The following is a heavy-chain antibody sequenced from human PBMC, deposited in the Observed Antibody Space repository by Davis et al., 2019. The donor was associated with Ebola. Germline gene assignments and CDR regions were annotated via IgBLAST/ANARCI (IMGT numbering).Heavy chain of an antibody. CDR1: GYTFTSYG. D-gene: IGHD2-2*01. V-gene: IGHV1-69*10. J-gene: IGHJ6*02. CDR3: AKGIRYCISTSCTGVAYYGMDV. Sequence: AASVKVSCKASGYTFTSYGISWVRQAPGQRLEWMGGIIPLFGIPKYVQKFQGRVTFTADKSTSTAYMELSSLRSEDTAVYYCAKGIRYCISTSCTGVAYYGMDVWGQGTTVTVSS. CDR2: IIPLFGIP.